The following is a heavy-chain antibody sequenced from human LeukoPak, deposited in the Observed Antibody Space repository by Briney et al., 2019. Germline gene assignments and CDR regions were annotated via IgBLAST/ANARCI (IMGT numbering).Heavy chain of an antibody. J-gene: IGHJ6*03. V-gene: IGHV4-4*09. CDR3: ARRASIAAAGKGDYYYYYMDV. CDR1: GGSISSYY. D-gene: IGHD6-13*01. CDR2: IYTSGST. Sequence: SETLSLTCTVSGGSISSYYWSWIRQPPGKGLEWIGYIYTSGSTNYNPSLKSRVTISVDTSKNQFSLKLSSVTAADTAVYYCARRASIAAAGKGDYYYYYMDVWGKGTTVSVSS.